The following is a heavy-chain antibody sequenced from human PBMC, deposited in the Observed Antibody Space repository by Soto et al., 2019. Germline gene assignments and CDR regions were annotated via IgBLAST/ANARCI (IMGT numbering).Heavy chain of an antibody. CDR1: GGSINSVRYY. V-gene: IGHV4-31*03. CDR2: IYYSGST. Sequence: QVQLQESGPGLVKPSQTLSLTCTVSGGSINSVRYYWNWTRQHPGKGLEWIGYIYYSGSTYYNPSLQSRVTISVDTSKNQFSLKLSSVTAADLAVYYCAISVFPWGQGTLVTVSS. J-gene: IGHJ5*02. CDR3: AISVFP.